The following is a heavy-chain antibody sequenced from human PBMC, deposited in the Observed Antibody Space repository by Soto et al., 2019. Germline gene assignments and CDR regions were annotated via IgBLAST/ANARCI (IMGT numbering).Heavy chain of an antibody. J-gene: IGHJ4*02. D-gene: IGHD6-13*01. CDR2: ISGSGGST. Sequence: EVQLLESGGGLVQPGGSLRLSCAASGFIFSSYAMSWVRQAPGKGLEWVSAISGSGGSTYYADSVKGRFTISRDNSKNTLYLQMNSLRAEDTAVYYCAKMEGAGYSSSWYSSPYFDYWGQGTLVTVSS. CDR1: GFIFSSYA. V-gene: IGHV3-23*01. CDR3: AKMEGAGYSSSWYSSPYFDY.